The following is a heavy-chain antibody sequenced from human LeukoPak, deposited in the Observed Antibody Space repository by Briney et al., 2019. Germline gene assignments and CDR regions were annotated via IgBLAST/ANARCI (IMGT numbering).Heavy chain of an antibody. CDR2: IRSKANSYAT. Sequence: GGSLKLSCAASGFTFSGSAMHWVRQASGKGLEWVGRIRSKANSYATADAASVKGRFTISRDDSKNTAYLQMNSLKTEDTAVYYCTTDYGSENYYYGMDVWGQGTTVTVSS. J-gene: IGHJ6*02. CDR1: GFTFSGSA. CDR3: TTDYGSENYYYGMDV. V-gene: IGHV3-73*01. D-gene: IGHD3-10*01.